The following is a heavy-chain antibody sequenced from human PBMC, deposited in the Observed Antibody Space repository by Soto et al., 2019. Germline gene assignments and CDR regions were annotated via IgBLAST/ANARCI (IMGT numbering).Heavy chain of an antibody. Sequence: SLTFILSGGWVTSYNSSWVRQPANKGLEWIGPVFSRVSATYSPSLKSRVRISMDTPENRISLKLDSVTAADAGVYYCTRDGMTTGDTWGPGTLGTVAS. CDR3: TRDGMTTGDT. CDR2: VFSRVSA. D-gene: IGHD2-21*02. CDR1: GGWVTSYN. V-gene: IGHV4-4*07. J-gene: IGHJ4*02.